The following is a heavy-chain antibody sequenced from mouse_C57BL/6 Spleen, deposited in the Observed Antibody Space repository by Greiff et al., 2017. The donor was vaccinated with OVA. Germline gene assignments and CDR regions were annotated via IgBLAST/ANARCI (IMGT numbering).Heavy chain of an antibody. D-gene: IGHD1-1*01. CDR1: GYTFTDYY. CDR2: IYPGSGNT. V-gene: IGHV1-76*01. Sequence: VQLQQSGAELVRPGASVKLSCKASGYTFTDYYINWVKQRPGQGLEWIARIYPGSGNTYYNEKFKGKATLTAEKSSITAYMQLSSLTSEDSAVYFCAREGTTVVASHYFDYWGQGTTLTVSS. J-gene: IGHJ2*01. CDR3: AREGTTVVASHYFDY.